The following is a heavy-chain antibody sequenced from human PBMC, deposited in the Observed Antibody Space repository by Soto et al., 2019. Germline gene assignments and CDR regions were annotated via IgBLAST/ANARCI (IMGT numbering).Heavy chain of an antibody. J-gene: IGHJ4*02. D-gene: IGHD3-22*01. CDR1: GFTFSSYA. Sequence: GGSLRLSCAASGFTFSSYAMSWVRQAPGKGLEWVSAISGSGGSTYYADSVKGRFTISRDNSKNTLYLQMNSLRAEDTAVYYCANRWYYHDSSGYFHYYFDYWGQGTLVTVSS. CDR2: ISGSGGST. CDR3: ANRWYYHDSSGYFHYYFDY. V-gene: IGHV3-23*01.